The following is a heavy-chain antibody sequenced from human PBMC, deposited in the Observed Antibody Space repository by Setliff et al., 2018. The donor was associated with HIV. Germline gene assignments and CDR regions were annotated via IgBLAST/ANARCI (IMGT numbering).Heavy chain of an antibody. CDR2: INQDGSQA. CDR3: ARGLFKGDYRPEYFTL. Sequence: PGGSLRLSCAASDFTFSNYWMDWVRQSPEKGLEWVANINQDGSQAYYLDSVRGRFTISRDNARNSLYLQMNSLTADDTAVYYCARGLFKGDYRPEYFTLWGQGTLVTVSS. CDR1: DFTFSNYW. J-gene: IGHJ1*01. D-gene: IGHD4-17*01. V-gene: IGHV3-7*01.